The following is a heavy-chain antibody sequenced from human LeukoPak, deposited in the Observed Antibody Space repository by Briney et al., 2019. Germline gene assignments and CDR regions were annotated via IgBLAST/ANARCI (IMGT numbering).Heavy chain of an antibody. CDR3: AKNWGYGDYYFDY. Sequence: GGSLRLSCAASGFTFSSYWMSWVRQAPGKGLEWVANIKQDGSEKYYVDSVKGRFTIPRDNAKNSLYLQMNSLRAEDTAVYYCAKNWGYGDYYFDYWGQGTLVTVSS. CDR1: GFTFSSYW. CDR2: IKQDGSEK. D-gene: IGHD2-15*01. J-gene: IGHJ4*02. V-gene: IGHV3-7*01.